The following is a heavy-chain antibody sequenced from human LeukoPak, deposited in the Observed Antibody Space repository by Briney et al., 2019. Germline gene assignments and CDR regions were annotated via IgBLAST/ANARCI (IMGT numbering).Heavy chain of an antibody. Sequence: AVKVSCKASGYTFTGYYMHWVRQAPGQGLEWMGWINPNSGGTNYAQKFQGGVTMTRDTSISTAYMELSRLRSDDTAVYYCARDRYDSSGTLDYWGQGTLVT. V-gene: IGHV1-2*02. CDR1: GYTFTGYY. CDR2: INPNSGGT. D-gene: IGHD3-22*01. CDR3: ARDRYDSSGTLDY. J-gene: IGHJ4*02.